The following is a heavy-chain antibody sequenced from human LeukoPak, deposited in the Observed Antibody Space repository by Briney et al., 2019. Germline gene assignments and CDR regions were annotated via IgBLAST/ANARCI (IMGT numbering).Heavy chain of an antibody. D-gene: IGHD3-22*01. J-gene: IGHJ4*02. V-gene: IGHV3-7*03. CDR2: IKQDGSEK. CDR1: GFTFSSYW. CDR3: AGATYYYDSSGYYRKRGYFDY. Sequence: GGSLRLSCAASGFTFSSYWMTWVRQAPGKGLEWVANIKQDGSEKYYVDSVKGRFTISRDNAKNSLYLQMNSLRAEDTAVYYCAGATYYYDSSGYYRKRGYFDYWGQGTLVTVSS.